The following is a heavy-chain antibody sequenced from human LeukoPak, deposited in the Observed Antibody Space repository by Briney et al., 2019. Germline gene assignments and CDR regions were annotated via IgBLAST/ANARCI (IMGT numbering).Heavy chain of an antibody. CDR1: GGSISSYY. CDR3: ARATYYYYYMDV. V-gene: IGHV4-59*01. Sequence: SETLSLTCTVSGGSISSYYWSWIRQPPGKGLEWIGYIYYSGSTNYNPSLKSRVTISVDTSKNQFPLKLSSVTAADTAVYYCARATYYYYYMDVWGKGTTVTVSS. J-gene: IGHJ6*03. CDR2: IYYSGST.